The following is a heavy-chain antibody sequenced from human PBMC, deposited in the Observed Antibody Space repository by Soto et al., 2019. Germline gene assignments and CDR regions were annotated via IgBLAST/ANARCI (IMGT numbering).Heavy chain of an antibody. CDR3: VKESAFDDYGEITGFDY. V-gene: IGHV3-64D*08. CDR2: ISSNGGST. CDR1: GFTFSSYA. D-gene: IGHD4-17*01. J-gene: IGHJ4*02. Sequence: GGSLRLSCSASGFTFSSYAMHWVRQAPGKGLEYVSAISSNGGSTYYADSVKGRFTISRDNSKNTLYLQMSSLRAEDTAVYYCVKESAFDDYGEITGFDYWGQGTLVTVSS.